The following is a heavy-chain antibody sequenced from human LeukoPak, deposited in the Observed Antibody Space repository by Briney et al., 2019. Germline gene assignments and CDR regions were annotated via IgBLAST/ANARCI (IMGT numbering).Heavy chain of an antibody. Sequence: GGSLRLSCAASGFTFSDYYMSWIRQAPGKGLEWVSYISSSGSTIYYADSVKGRFTISRDNAKNSLYLQMNSLGAEDTAVYYCARDGVVVVNRLDYWGQGTLVTVSS. V-gene: IGHV3-11*01. CDR1: GFTFSDYY. D-gene: IGHD3-22*01. CDR3: ARDGVVVVNRLDY. J-gene: IGHJ4*02. CDR2: ISSSGSTI.